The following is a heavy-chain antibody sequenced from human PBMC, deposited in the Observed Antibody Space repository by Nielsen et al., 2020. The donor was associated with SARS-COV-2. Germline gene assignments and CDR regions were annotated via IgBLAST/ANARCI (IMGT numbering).Heavy chain of an antibody. D-gene: IGHD3-10*01. CDR3: ASGERDDAFDI. CDR2: ISYDGSNK. Sequence: WIRQPPGKGLEWVAVISYDGSNKYYADSVKGRFTISRDNSKNTLYLQMNSLRAEDTAVYYCASGERDDAFDIWGQGTMVTVSS. J-gene: IGHJ3*02. V-gene: IGHV3-33*05.